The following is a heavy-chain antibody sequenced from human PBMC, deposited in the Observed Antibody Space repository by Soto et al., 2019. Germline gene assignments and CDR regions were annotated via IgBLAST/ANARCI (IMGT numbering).Heavy chain of an antibody. D-gene: IGHD3-9*01. CDR2: INPSGGST. CDR3: ARGNFDWSYYYYMDV. V-gene: IGHV1-46*03. CDR1: GYTFTSYY. Sequence: GATVKVSCKASGYTFTSYYMHWVRQAPGQGLEWMGIINPSGGSTSYAQKFQGRVTMTRDTSTSTVYMELSSLRSEDTAVYYCARGNFDWSYYYYMDVWGKGNTVTVSS. J-gene: IGHJ6*03.